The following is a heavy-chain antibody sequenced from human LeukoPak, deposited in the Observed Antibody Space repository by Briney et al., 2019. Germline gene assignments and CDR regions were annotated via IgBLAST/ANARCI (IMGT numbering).Heavy chain of an antibody. CDR1: GFSAYA. Sequence: GGSLRLSCAASGFSAYAMTWVRQTPGKGLEWASGINSGGSKTYYADSVKGRFTISRDNSKNALYLQMNSLRADDTAVYYCAKDRGFTTTDYSFDYWGQGALVTVSS. D-gene: IGHD4-11*01. V-gene: IGHV3-23*01. CDR2: INSGGSKT. CDR3: AKDRGFTTTDYSFDY. J-gene: IGHJ4*02.